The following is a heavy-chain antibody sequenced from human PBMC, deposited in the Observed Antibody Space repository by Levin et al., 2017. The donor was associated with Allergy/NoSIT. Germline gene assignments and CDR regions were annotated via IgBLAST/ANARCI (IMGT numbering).Heavy chain of an antibody. J-gene: IGHJ3*02. Sequence: SQTLSLTCTVSGGSISSYYWSWIRQPPGKGLEWIGYIYYSGSTNYNPSLKSRVTISVDTSKNQFSLKLSSVTAADTAVYYCARCTYGDYVAAFDIWGQGTMVTVSS. CDR1: GGSISSYY. CDR2: IYYSGST. CDR3: ARCTYGDYVAAFDI. V-gene: IGHV4-59*01. D-gene: IGHD4-17*01.